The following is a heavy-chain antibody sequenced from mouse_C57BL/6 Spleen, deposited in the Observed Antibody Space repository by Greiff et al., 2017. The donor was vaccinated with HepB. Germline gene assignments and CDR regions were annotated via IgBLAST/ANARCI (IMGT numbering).Heavy chain of an antibody. Sequence: VKLQESGAELVMPGASVKLSCKASGYTFTSYWMHWVKQRPGQGLEWIGEIDPSDSYTNYNQKFKGKSTLTVDKSSSTAYMQLSSLTSEDSAVYYCARGGSLYWYFDVWGTGTTVTVSS. D-gene: IGHD1-1*01. V-gene: IGHV1-69*01. CDR1: GYTFTSYW. J-gene: IGHJ1*03. CDR3: ARGGSLYWYFDV. CDR2: IDPSDSYT.